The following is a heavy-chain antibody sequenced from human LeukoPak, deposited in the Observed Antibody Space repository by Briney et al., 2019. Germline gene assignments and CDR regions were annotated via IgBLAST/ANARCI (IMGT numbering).Heavy chain of an antibody. CDR1: GLTFSSYA. CDR2: ITGSGGST. CDR3: AKGWI. J-gene: IGHJ3*02. V-gene: IGHV3-23*01. Sequence: GGSLRLSCAGSGLTFSSYAMTWVRQAPGKGLEWVSGITGSGGSTHYADSVKGRFTISRDNSKNTLYLQMNSLRAEDTAIYYCAKGWIWGQGTMVTVSS. D-gene: IGHD5-24*01.